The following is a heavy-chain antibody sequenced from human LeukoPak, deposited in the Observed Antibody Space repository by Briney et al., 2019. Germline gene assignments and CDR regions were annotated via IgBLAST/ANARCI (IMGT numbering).Heavy chain of an antibody. D-gene: IGHD6-19*01. J-gene: IGHJ3*02. CDR2: ISWNSGSI. CDR3: AKDRASGWYYLDAFDI. CDR1: GFTFDDYA. Sequence: GGSLRLSCAASGFTFDDYAMHWVRQAPGKGLEWVSGISWNSGSIGYADSVKGRFTISRDNAKNSLYLQMNSLRAEDMALYYCAKDRASGWYYLDAFDIWGQGTTVTVSS. V-gene: IGHV3-9*03.